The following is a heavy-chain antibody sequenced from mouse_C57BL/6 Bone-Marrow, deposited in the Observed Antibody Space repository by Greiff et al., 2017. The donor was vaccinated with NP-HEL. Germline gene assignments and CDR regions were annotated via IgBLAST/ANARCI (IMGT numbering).Heavy chain of an antibody. CDR2: ITHSGET. Sequence: VQLQESGPGLVKPSQSLFLTCSITGFPITSGYYWIWIRQSPGKPLEWMGYITHSGETFYNPSLQSPISITRETSKNQFYLQLNTVTTEDTAMYYWAGDSGAYAGHWGFAYWGQGTLVTVSA. J-gene: IGHJ3*01. D-gene: IGHD6-5*01. V-gene: IGHV12-3*01. CDR3: AGDSGAYAGHWGFAY. CDR1: GFPITSGYY.